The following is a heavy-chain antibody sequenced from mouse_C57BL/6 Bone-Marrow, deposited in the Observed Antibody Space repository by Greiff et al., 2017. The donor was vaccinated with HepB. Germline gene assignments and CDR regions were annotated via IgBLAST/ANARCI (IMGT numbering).Heavy chain of an antibody. Sequence: QVQLQQPGAELVKPGASVKLSCKASGYTFTSYWMHWVKQRPGQGLEWIGMIHPNSGSTNYNEKFKSKATLTVDKSSSTAYMQLSSLTSEDSAVYYCARRTNWGAWFAYWGQGTLVTVSA. CDR3: ARRTNWGAWFAY. J-gene: IGHJ3*01. V-gene: IGHV1-64*01. D-gene: IGHD4-1*01. CDR2: IHPNSGST. CDR1: GYTFTSYW.